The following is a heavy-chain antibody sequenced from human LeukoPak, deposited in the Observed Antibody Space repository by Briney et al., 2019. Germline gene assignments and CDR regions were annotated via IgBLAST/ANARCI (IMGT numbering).Heavy chain of an antibody. J-gene: IGHJ4*02. D-gene: IGHD3-10*01. Sequence: PGGSLRLSCAASGFAFSTYWMHWVRQAPGKGLVWVSRIKSDGSSTTYADFVKSRFTVSRDNAKNTLYLQMSSLRAKDTAMYFCARVGGRGSIGGDCWGQGTLVTVSS. CDR2: IKSDGSST. CDR1: GFAFSTYW. CDR3: ARVGGRGSIGGDC. V-gene: IGHV3-74*03.